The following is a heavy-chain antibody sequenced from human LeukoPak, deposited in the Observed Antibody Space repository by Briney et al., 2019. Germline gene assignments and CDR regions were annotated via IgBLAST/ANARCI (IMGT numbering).Heavy chain of an antibody. D-gene: IGHD6-13*01. Sequence: GGSLRLSCAASGFTFSSYAMSWVRQAPGKGLEWGSAISGSGGSTYYADSVKGRFTISRDNSKNTLYLQMNSLRAEDTAVYYCAKGYSSSWYVRYFDYWGQGTLVTVSS. CDR3: AKGYSSSWYVRYFDY. V-gene: IGHV3-23*01. CDR1: GFTFSSYA. J-gene: IGHJ4*02. CDR2: ISGSGGST.